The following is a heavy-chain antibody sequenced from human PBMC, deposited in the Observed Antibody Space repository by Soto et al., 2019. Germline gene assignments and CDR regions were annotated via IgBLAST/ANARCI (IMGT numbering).Heavy chain of an antibody. CDR3: MTDFQAF. J-gene: IGHJ4*02. V-gene: IGHV3-9*01. CDR1: GVTFVDYA. CDR2: ISWDSTSI. Sequence: GGSLRLSCTASGVTFVDYAMHWVRQAPGKGPEWVSGISWDSTSIGYADSVKGRFTISRDNAESSLYLQMNYVRDEDTAVYYCMTDFQAFWGQGTLVTVSS.